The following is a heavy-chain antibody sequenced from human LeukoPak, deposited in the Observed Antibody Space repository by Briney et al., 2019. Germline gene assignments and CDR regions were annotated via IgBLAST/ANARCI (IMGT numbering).Heavy chain of an antibody. CDR3: AKDRQGRGMDV. V-gene: IGHV3-30*02. J-gene: IGHJ6*04. CDR1: GFTFSSYG. CDR2: IWYGGSNK. Sequence: GGSLRLSCAASGFTFSSYGMHWVRQAPGKGLEWVAVIWYGGSNKYYADSVKGRFTISRDNSKNTLYLQMNSLRAEDTAVYYCAKDRQGRGMDVWGKGTTVTVSS.